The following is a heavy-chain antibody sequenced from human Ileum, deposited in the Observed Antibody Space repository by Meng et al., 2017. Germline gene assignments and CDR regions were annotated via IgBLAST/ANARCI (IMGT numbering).Heavy chain of an antibody. D-gene: IGHD4-17*01. CDR1: GGSFSGYY. Sequence: VRLQQWGAGLLKPSGTLSLTCAVYGGSFSGYYWSWIRQPPGKGLEWIGEINHSGSTNYNPSLKSRVTISVDTSKNQFSLKLSSVTAADTAVYYCARGRYGDSRRGGYFQHWGQGTLVTVSS. CDR2: INHSGST. V-gene: IGHV4-34*01. J-gene: IGHJ1*01. CDR3: ARGRYGDSRRGGYFQH.